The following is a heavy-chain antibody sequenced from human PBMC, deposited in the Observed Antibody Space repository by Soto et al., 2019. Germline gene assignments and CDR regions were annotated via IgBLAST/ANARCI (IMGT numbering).Heavy chain of an antibody. J-gene: IGHJ6*02. V-gene: IGHV1-69*02. CDR1: GGTFSSYT. Sequence: SVKVSCKASGGTFSSYTISWVRHAPGQGLEWMGRIIPILGIANYAQKFQGRVTITADKSTSTAYMELSSLRSEDTAVYYCARGGIVVVPAAMPGYYYYGMDVWGQGTTVTVSS. CDR3: ARGGIVVVPAAMPGYYYYGMDV. D-gene: IGHD2-2*01. CDR2: IIPILGIA.